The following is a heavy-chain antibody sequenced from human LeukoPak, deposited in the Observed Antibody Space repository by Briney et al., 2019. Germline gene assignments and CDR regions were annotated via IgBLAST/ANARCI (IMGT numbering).Heavy chain of an antibody. CDR1: GFTLRSYG. V-gene: IGHV3-30*02. Sequence: PGGALRLSCAASGFTLRSYGMHWVRQAPGKGVGGVAFIRYDGSNKYYAGSVKGRFTITRDNSKNTLYLQMNSLRAEDTAVYYCAKDPTRVPGAFDIWGQGTMVTVSS. CDR2: IRYDGSNK. CDR3: AKDPTRVPGAFDI. D-gene: IGHD3-10*01. J-gene: IGHJ3*02.